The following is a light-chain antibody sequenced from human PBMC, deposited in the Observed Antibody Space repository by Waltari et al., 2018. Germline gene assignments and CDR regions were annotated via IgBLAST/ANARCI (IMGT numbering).Light chain of an antibody. V-gene: IGKV3-15*01. CDR1: QNVDSS. Sequence: EIVMTQSPATLSVSPGERATLPCRSSQNVDSSFVAWYQQKPGQAPMLLIYGASTRATGIPARFSGSGSGTEFTLTITSMQSEDFAVYYCQQYDNWPPITFGQGTRLEIK. J-gene: IGKJ5*01. CDR3: QQYDNWPPIT. CDR2: GAS.